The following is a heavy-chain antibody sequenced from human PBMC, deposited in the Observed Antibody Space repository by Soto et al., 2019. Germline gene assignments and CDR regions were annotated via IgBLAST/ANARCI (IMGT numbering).Heavy chain of an antibody. CDR2: IIPILGIA. D-gene: IGHD1-26*01. Sequence: GASVKVSCKASGGTFSSYTISWVRQAPGQGLEWMGRIIPILGIANYAQKFQGRVTITADKSTSTAYMELSSLRSEDTAVYYCARSPYSGGYLEAELDYWGQGTLVTVSS. V-gene: IGHV1-69*02. J-gene: IGHJ4*02. CDR1: GGTFSSYT. CDR3: ARSPYSGGYLEAELDY.